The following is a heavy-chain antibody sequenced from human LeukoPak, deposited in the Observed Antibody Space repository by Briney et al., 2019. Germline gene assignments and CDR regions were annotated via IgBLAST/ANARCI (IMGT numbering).Heavy chain of an antibody. Sequence: SETLSLTCTVSGGSISSSRYYWGWIRQPPGKGLEWIGSIYYSGSTYYNPSLKSRVTISVDTSKNQFSLKLSSVTAADTAVYYCARQTLWFGYYWGQGTLVTVSS. CDR2: IYYSGST. V-gene: IGHV4-39*01. CDR3: ARQTLWFGYY. D-gene: IGHD3-10*01. J-gene: IGHJ4*02. CDR1: GGSISSSRYY.